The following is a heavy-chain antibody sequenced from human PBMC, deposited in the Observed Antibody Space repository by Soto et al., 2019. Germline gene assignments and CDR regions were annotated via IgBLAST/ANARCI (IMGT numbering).Heavy chain of an antibody. Sequence: GGSLRLSCAGSGFTFSNFWFHWVRQAPGKGLVWVARINTDGSVASHADSVKGRFTISGDNAKSTLYLQMNSLREDDSAMYYCARQTGLGATNYWGQGTLVTVSS. D-gene: IGHD1-26*01. J-gene: IGHJ4*02. CDR1: GFTFSNFW. CDR3: ARQTGLGATNY. CDR2: INTDGSVA. V-gene: IGHV3-74*01.